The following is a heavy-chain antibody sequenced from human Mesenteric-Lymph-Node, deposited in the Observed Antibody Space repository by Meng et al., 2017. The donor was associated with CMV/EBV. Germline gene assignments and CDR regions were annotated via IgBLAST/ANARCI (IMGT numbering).Heavy chain of an antibody. CDR3: ARLIDE. J-gene: IGHJ4*02. V-gene: IGHV3-23*01. Sequence: GGSLRLSCAASGFTFHHYFMTWVRQAPVRGLEWVAHISNSGDITNYADSVKGRFTISRDNSKNTLYLQMDNLRVEDTAVYFCARLIDEWGQGTQVTVSS. CDR1: GFTFHHYF. CDR2: ISNSGDIT. D-gene: IGHD3-16*01.